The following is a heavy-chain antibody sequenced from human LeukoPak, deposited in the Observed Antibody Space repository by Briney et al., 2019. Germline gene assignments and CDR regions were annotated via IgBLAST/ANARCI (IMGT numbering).Heavy chain of an antibody. Sequence: PSETLSLTSTVSGGSISSSSYYWVWVRQTPGKGLEWIGSVYYRGTTFYNPSLKRRVTMFVDTSKNHFSLRLSSVTASDTAVYYCARQRGYSGYDYTGTDYWGQGTLVTVSS. D-gene: IGHD5-12*01. CDR3: ARQRGYSGYDYTGTDY. CDR2: VYYRGTT. J-gene: IGHJ4*02. CDR1: GGSISSSSYY. V-gene: IGHV4-39*02.